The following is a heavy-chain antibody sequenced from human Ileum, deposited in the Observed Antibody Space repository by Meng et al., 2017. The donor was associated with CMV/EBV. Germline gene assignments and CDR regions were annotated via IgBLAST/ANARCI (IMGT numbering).Heavy chain of an antibody. Sequence: SETLSLTCSVSGESITSSSYYWVWVRQPPGKTLEWLGTVYYSGITHYNPSLKSRVTVSVDTSKNHFSLKLNSVTAADTAVYYCARTIRGVQSPFRHWGRGMLVTVSS. CDR2: VYYSGIT. J-gene: IGHJ4*02. D-gene: IGHD3-10*01. CDR3: ARTIRGVQSPFRH. V-gene: IGHV4-39*07. CDR1: GESITSSSYY.